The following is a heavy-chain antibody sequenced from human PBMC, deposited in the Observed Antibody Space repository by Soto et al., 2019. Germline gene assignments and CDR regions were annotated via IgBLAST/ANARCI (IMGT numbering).Heavy chain of an antibody. D-gene: IGHD3-10*01. CDR1: GDSVSSNSAA. Sequence: QTLSLTCAISGDSVSSNSAAWNWIRQSPSRGLEWLGRTYYRSKWYNDYAVSVKSRITINPDTSKNQFSLQLNSVTPEDTAVYYCARGGTNYYGSGSFNYYYYYGMDVWGQGTTVTVSS. J-gene: IGHJ6*02. CDR2: TYYRSKWYN. V-gene: IGHV6-1*01. CDR3: ARGGTNYYGSGSFNYYYYYGMDV.